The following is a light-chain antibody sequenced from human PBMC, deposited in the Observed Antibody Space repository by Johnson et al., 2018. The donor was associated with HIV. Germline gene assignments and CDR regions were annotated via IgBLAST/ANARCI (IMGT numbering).Light chain of an antibody. CDR3: ATWDTVLSAGV. Sequence: QSVLTQPPSVSAAPGQKVTISCSGSSSNIGNNYVSWYQQIQGTAPTLLIYDNNKRPSRIPARFSVSKSGTSATLGITGLQTGDEADYYCATWDTVLSAGVVGTGTKVTVL. J-gene: IGLJ1*01. CDR2: DNN. V-gene: IGLV1-51*01. CDR1: SSNIGNNY.